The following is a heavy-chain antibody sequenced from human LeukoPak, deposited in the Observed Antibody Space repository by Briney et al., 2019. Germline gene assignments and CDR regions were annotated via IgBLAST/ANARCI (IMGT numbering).Heavy chain of an antibody. D-gene: IGHD2-15*01. J-gene: IGHJ4*02. V-gene: IGHV3-7*01. CDR3: AKSIVVVAATGMGY. Sequence: PGGSLRLSCAASGFTFSSYWMSWVCQAPGKGLEWVANIKQDGSEKYYVDSVKGRFTISRDNAKNSLYLQMNSLRAEDTAVYYCAKSIVVVAATGMGYWGQGTLVTVSS. CDR1: GFTFSSYW. CDR2: IKQDGSEK.